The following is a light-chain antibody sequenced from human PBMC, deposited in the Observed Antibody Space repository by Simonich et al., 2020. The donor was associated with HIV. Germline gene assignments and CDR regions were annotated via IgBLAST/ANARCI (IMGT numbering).Light chain of an antibody. CDR2: DVN. V-gene: IGLV2-14*01. J-gene: IGLJ2*01. CDR3: SSYTSSSTLV. Sequence: QSALTPPSSVSGSPGQSLPLSLPGTSSDGGGFNDFSWYQQHPGKAPKLMIYDVNKRPSGVSNRFSGSKSGNTASLTISGLQAEDEADYYCSSYTSSSTLVFGGGTKVTVV. CDR1: SSDGGGFND.